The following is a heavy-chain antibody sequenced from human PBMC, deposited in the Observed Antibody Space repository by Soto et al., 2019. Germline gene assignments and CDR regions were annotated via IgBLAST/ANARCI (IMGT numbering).Heavy chain of an antibody. Sequence: PGGSLRLSCAASGFTFSDYYMSWIRQAPGKGLEWVSYISSSGSTIYYADSVKGRFTISRDNAKNSLYLQMNSLRAEDTAVYYCARDAWQHGLLAAAPWYWGQGTLVTVSS. CDR1: GFTFSDYY. D-gene: IGHD6-13*01. V-gene: IGHV3-11*01. CDR3: ARDAWQHGLLAAAPWY. CDR2: ISSSGSTI. J-gene: IGHJ4*02.